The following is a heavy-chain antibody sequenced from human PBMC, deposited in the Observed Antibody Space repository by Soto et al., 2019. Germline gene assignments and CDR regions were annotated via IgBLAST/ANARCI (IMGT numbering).Heavy chain of an antibody. CDR2: IYYSGST. J-gene: IGHJ4*02. CDR3: ARRWGAAFDY. D-gene: IGHD1-26*01. Sequence: QVQLQESDPGLVKPSETLSLTCTVSGGSISSYYWSWIRQPPGKGLEWIGCIYYSGSTNYNPSLKSRVTISVDTSNNQFSLKLSSVTAADTAVYYCARRWGAAFDYWGQGTLVTVSS. V-gene: IGHV4-59*08. CDR1: GGSISSYY.